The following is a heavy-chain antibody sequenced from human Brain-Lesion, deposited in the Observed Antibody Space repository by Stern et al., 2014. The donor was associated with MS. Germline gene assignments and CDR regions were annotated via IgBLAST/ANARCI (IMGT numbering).Heavy chain of an antibody. V-gene: IGHV1-2*02. J-gene: IGHJ6*02. CDR3: ARDQRGITIFGVVTDYYYLGMDV. D-gene: IGHD3-3*01. CDR2: LNPNTGGT. CDR1: GYIFTGYY. Sequence: MQLVESGAEVKKPGASVKVSCKTSGYIFTGYYIHWVRQAPGQGLEWMAWLNPNTGGTKYAQKFQGRVTMSRDTSIRTAYVELSSLTSDDTAVYYCARDQRGITIFGVVTDYYYLGMDVWGQGTTVTVSS.